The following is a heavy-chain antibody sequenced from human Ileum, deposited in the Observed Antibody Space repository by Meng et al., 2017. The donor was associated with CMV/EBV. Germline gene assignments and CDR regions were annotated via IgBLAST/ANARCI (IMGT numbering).Heavy chain of an antibody. CDR2: IRYDGSNK. CDR1: GFTFSSYG. V-gene: IGHV3-30*02. CDR3: ATLTDY. J-gene: IGHJ4*02. D-gene: IGHD4/OR15-4a*01. Sequence: GESLKISCAASGFTFSSYGMHWVRQAPGKGLEWVAFIRYDGSNKYYADSVEGRFTISRDNSKNTLYLQMNSLRAEDTAVYYCATLTDYWGQGTLVTVSS.